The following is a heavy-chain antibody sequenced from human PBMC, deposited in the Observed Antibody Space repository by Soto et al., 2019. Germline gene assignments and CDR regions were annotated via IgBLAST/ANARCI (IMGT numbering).Heavy chain of an antibody. CDR3: ARDQLYYNDISGRPLNAFDV. Sequence: SSETLSLTCTVSGGSISSYYWSWIRQPPGKGLEWIGYIYYSGSTNYNPSLKSRVTISVDTSKNQFSLKLSSVTAADTAVYYCARDQLYYNDISGRPLNAFDVWGQGTMVTVSS. CDR1: GGSISSYY. CDR2: IYYSGST. V-gene: IGHV4-59*12. D-gene: IGHD3-22*01. J-gene: IGHJ3*01.